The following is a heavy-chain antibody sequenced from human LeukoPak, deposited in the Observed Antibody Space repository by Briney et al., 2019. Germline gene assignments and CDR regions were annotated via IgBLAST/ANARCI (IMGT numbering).Heavy chain of an antibody. Sequence: GGSLRLSCAASGFTFSSYTMNWVRQAPGKGLEWVSSISSSSNYIYYADSVKGRFTISRDNAKNSLFLQMSSPRAEDTAVYYCARGQGLQLKSGSDYWGQGTLVTVSS. D-gene: IGHD5-24*01. J-gene: IGHJ4*02. CDR1: GFTFSSYT. V-gene: IGHV3-21*01. CDR3: ARGQGLQLKSGSDY. CDR2: ISSSSNYI.